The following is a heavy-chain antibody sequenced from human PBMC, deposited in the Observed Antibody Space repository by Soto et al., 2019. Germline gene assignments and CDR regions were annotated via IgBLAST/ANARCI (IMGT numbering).Heavy chain of an antibody. V-gene: IGHV3-9*01. CDR1: GFTFDDYA. CDR2: ISWNSGSI. Sequence: EVQLVESGGGLVQPGRSLRLSCAASGFTFDDYAMHWVRQAPGKGLEWVSGISWNSGSIGYADSVKGRFTISRDNAKNSLYLQINSLRAEDTALYYGAKPIFRIAVAGTTCDYWGQGTLVTVSS. CDR3: AKPIFRIAVAGTTCDY. J-gene: IGHJ4*02. D-gene: IGHD6-19*01.